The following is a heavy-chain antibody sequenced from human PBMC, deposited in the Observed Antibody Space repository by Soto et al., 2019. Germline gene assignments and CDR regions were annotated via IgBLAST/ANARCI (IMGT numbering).Heavy chain of an antibody. CDR1: GFTFSSYW. J-gene: IGHJ4*02. D-gene: IGHD6-13*01. CDR3: ARVKVAAAGTPIDY. V-gene: IGHV3-74*01. Sequence: GGSLRLSCAASGFTFSSYWMHWVRQAPGKGLVWVSRINSDGSSTSYADSVKGRFTISRDNAKNTLYLQMNSLRAEDTAVYYCARVKVAAAGTPIDYWGKGTLVTVSS. CDR2: INSDGSST.